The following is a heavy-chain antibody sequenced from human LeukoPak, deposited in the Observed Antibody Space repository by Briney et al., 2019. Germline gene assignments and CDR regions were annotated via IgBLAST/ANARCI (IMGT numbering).Heavy chain of an antibody. CDR1: GFTFDNYA. Sequence: GGSLRLSCAASGFTFDNYAMHWVRQAPGKGLEWVSGLSWNSGSIGYADSVKGRFTISRDNAKNSLYLQMNSLRAEDMALYYCAKDNRYDSSGYYYWYFDLWGRGTLVTVSS. V-gene: IGHV3-9*03. CDR3: AKDNRYDSSGYYYWYFDL. D-gene: IGHD3-22*01. J-gene: IGHJ2*01. CDR2: LSWNSGSI.